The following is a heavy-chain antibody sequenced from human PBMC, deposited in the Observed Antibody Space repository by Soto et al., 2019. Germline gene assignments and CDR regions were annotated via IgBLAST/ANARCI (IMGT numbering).Heavy chain of an antibody. J-gene: IGHJ4*02. V-gene: IGHV4-4*02. D-gene: IGHD5-12*01. CDR1: GVSISSNNW. CDR3: ARGGGYDSFDY. CDR2: IYHSGST. Sequence: PSETLSLTCAVSGVSISSNNWWSWVRQPPGKGLEWIGEIYHSGSTNYNPSLNSRVTISVDKSKNQFSLNLSSVTAADTAVYYCARGGGYDSFDYWGQGVLVTVSS.